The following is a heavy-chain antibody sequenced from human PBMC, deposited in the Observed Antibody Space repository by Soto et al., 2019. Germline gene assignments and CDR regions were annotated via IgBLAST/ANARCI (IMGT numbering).Heavy chain of an antibody. V-gene: IGHV4-4*07. J-gene: IGHJ6*02. D-gene: IGHD3-22*01. CDR1: GGSIRSYD. Sequence: XATLWLPCTVSGGSIRSYDWSWIRQPAGKGLEWIGRIYTSGSTNYNPSLKSRVTMSVDTSKNQFSLKLSSVTAADTAVYYCARDRVYPSGSYYYYYGMDVWGQGTTVTVSS. CDR3: ARDRVYPSGSYYYYYGMDV. CDR2: IYTSGST.